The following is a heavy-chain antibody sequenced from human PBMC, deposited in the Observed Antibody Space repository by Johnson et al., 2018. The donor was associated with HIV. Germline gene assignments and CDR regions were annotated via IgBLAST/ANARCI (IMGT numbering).Heavy chain of an antibody. J-gene: IGHJ3*02. CDR2: INWNGGRT. V-gene: IGHV3-20*04. CDR1: GFTFSSYA. Sequence: VQLVESGGGVVQPGRSLRLSCAASGFTFSSYAMHWVRQAPGKGLEWVSGINWNGGRTVYADSVKGRLTISRDNAKNSLYLQMNSLIAEDTALYYWAKPEGKPGYGGILDAFDIWGQGTMVTVSS. CDR3: AKPEGKPGYGGILDAFDI. D-gene: IGHD4-23*01.